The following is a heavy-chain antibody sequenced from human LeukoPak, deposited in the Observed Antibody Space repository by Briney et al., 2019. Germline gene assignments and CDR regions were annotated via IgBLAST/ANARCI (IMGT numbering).Heavy chain of an antibody. CDR1: GFTFSSYE. CDR3: SRDGYDYGYYYYMDV. V-gene: IGHV3-48*03. Sequence: GGSLRLSCAASGFTFSSYEMNWVRQAPGKGLEWVSYISSSGSTIYYADSVKGRFTISRDNAKNSLYLQMNSLRAEDTAVYYCSRDGYDYGYYYYMDVWGKGTTVTVSS. J-gene: IGHJ6*03. D-gene: IGHD5-12*01. CDR2: ISSSGSTI.